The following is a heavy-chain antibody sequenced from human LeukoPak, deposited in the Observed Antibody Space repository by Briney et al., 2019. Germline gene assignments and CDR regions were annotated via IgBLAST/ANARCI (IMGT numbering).Heavy chain of an antibody. V-gene: IGHV4-59*01. J-gene: IGHJ6*03. Sequence: SETLSLTCTVSGGSSSSNYWSWIRQPPGKGLEWIGYIYYSGSTNYNPSLKSRVTISVDTSKNQFSLKLTSVTAADTAVYYCARSAGYYYYYMDVWGKGTTVTVSS. CDR2: IYYSGST. D-gene: IGHD6-13*01. CDR1: GGSSSSNY. CDR3: ARSAGYYYYYMDV.